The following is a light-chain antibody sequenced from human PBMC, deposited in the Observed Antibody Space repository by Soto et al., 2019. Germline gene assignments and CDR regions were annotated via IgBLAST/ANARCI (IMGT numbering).Light chain of an antibody. V-gene: IGLV9-49*01. CDR1: SDYSHYK. Sequence: QSVLTQPPSASASLGASVTLTCTLSSDYSHYKVDWYQQRPGKGPRFVMRVGTGGIVGSKGDGIPDRFSVLGSGLNRYLTIKNIQEEDESDYYCGADHGSGSNFVVVFGGGTKLTVL. J-gene: IGLJ2*01. CDR2: VGTGGIVG. CDR3: GADHGSGSNFVVV.